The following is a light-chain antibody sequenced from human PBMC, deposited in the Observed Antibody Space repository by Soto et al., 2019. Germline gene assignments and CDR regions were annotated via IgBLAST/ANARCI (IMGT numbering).Light chain of an antibody. CDR1: SSDIGVYNY. V-gene: IGLV2-14*01. CDR2: DVT. J-gene: IGLJ2*01. CDR3: TSYRGSGIFEV. Sequence: QSALTQPASVSGSPGQSITISCTGTSSDIGVYNYVSWYQQHPGKAPKLMIYDVTKRPSGVSNRFSGSKSGNTASLTISGLQTEDEADYYCTSYRGSGIFEVFCGGTKLTVL.